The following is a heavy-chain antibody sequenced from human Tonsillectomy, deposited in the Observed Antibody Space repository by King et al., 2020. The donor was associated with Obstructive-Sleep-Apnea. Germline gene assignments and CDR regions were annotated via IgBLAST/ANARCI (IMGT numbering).Heavy chain of an antibody. CDR1: GFTVSSNY. D-gene: IGHD3-22*01. V-gene: IGHV3-53*04. Sequence: VQLVESGGGLVQAGGSLRLSCTASGFTVSSNYMSWVRQAPGKGLEWVSVIYSGCSTYYADAVKGRFTISRHNSKNTVYLQMKSRRTEDTAVYFCARGSGNYYDSSGYYYPFDYWGQGTLVTVSS. CDR2: IYSGCST. J-gene: IGHJ4*02. CDR3: ARGSGNYYDSSGYYYPFDY.